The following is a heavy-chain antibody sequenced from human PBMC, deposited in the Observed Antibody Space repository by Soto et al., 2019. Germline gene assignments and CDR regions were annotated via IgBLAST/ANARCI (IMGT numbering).Heavy chain of an antibody. J-gene: IGHJ4*02. CDR3: ARGPSSVFDY. V-gene: IGHV4-31*03. Sequence: SETLSLTCTVSVGSISSGGYYWSWIRQHPGKGLEWIGYIYYSGSTYYNPSLKSRVTISVDTSKNQFSLKLSSVTAADTAVYYCARGPSSVFDYWGQGTLVTVSS. D-gene: IGHD4-4*01. CDR1: VGSISSGGYY. CDR2: IYYSGST.